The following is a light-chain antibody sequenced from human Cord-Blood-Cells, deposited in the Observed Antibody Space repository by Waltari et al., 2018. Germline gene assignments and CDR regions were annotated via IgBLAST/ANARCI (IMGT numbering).Light chain of an antibody. V-gene: IGLV2-14*03. Sequence: QSALTQPASVSGSPGQSITISCTGTSSDVGGYNYVSWYQQHPGKAPKLMIYDVSNRPSGVSNRFSGSKSGNTASLTISGLQAEDEADYYCSSYAGSSTYVCGAGTKVTVL. CDR2: DVS. CDR1: SSDVGGYNY. J-gene: IGLJ1*01. CDR3: SSYAGSSTYV.